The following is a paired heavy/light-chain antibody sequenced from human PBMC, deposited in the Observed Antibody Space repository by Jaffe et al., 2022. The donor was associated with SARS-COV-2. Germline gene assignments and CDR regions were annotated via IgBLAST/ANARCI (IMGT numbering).Light chain of an antibody. J-gene: IGLJ3*02. V-gene: IGLV2-23*01. CDR3: CSYAGSSTWV. CDR2: EGR. CDR1: NSDVGNFDL. Sequence: QSALTQPASVSGSPGQSITISCTGTNSDVGNFDLVSWYQHYPGKAPELIIYEGRKRPSGVSYRFSGSKSGNTASLTISGLQAEDEADYYCCSYAGSSTWVFGGGTKLTVL.
Heavy chain of an antibody. D-gene: IGHD1-26*01. CDR1: GYTFSNYY. J-gene: IGHJ6*02. V-gene: IGHV1-46*01. CDR2: IDPSGGRT. Sequence: QVQLVQSGAEVKKPGDSVRVSCKASGYTFSNYYIQWVRQAPGQGLEWMGMIDPSGGRTRYAQKFQGRVTVTRDTSTTTVYMELSSLRYEDTAVYYCAREWWETLKNFYYGMDVWGQGTAVTVSS. CDR3: AREWWETLKNFYYGMDV.